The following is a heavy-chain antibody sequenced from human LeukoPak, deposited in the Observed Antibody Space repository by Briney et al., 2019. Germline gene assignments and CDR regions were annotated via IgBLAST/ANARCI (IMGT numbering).Heavy chain of an antibody. Sequence: GGSPRLSCAASGFTFSRYWMSWVRQAPGKGLEWVANINQDGSEMYFVDSVRGRFTVSRDNAKNSLYLQMNSLRADDTAVYYCARDPSHLWFGELSYYFDYWGQGTLVTVSS. CDR3: ARDPSHLWFGELSYYFDY. V-gene: IGHV3-7*01. D-gene: IGHD3-10*01. J-gene: IGHJ4*02. CDR1: GFTFSRYW. CDR2: INQDGSEM.